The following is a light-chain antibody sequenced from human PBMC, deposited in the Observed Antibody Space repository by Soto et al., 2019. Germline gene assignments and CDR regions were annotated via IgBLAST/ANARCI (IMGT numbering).Light chain of an antibody. V-gene: IGKV3-15*01. Sequence: ETVLTQSPATLSLSPGERATLSCRASQSVGYSLAWYQQAPGQAPRLLIYGASTRATDIPARFSGSGSGTEFTLTISSLQSQDFAVYYCQQYNSWLPVTFGGGTKVDIK. CDR2: GAS. J-gene: IGKJ4*01. CDR1: QSVGYS. CDR3: QQYNSWLPVT.